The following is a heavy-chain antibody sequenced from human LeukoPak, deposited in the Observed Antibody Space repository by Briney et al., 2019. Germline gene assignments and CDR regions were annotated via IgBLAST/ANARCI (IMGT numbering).Heavy chain of an antibody. D-gene: IGHD2-8*01. CDR3: ASAFKMVGGAFDI. CDR2: ISYDGTNK. J-gene: IGHJ3*02. V-gene: IGHV3-30-3*01. Sequence: GGSLRLSCAASGFTISFYAMHWVRQAPGKGLEWVAVISYDGTNKYYADSVKGRFTISRDTSKNTLFLQMNSLRAEDTAVYYCASAFKMVGGAFDIWGQGTMVTVSS. CDR1: GFTISFYA.